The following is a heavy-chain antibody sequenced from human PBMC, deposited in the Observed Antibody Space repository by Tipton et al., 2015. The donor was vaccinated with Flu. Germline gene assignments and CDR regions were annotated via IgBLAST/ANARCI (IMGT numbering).Heavy chain of an antibody. D-gene: IGHD6-19*01. CDR1: GEALDSRYY. CDR2: IHRSGTT. J-gene: IGHJ5*02. CDR3: ARDRWEYASGFDP. V-gene: IGHV4-38-2*02. Sequence: GEALDSRYYWGWIRQPPGQGLEWIGNIHRSGTTYRNPSLKSRVIMSVETSKNQFSLKLSSVTAADTAVYYCARDRWEYASGFDPWGQGTPVTVSP.